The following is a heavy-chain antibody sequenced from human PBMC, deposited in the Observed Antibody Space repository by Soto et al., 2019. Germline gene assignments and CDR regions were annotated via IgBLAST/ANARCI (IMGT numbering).Heavy chain of an antibody. D-gene: IGHD2-21*01. V-gene: IGHV4-39*01. Sequence: SETLSLTCSVSGSSIITSYYWGWIRQSPGKGLEWIGSAYYSGSTYYNPSLKSRVTIFVDTSKSQFSLMLDSVTAADTAGYYCARHDWARFYGMDVWGQGTMVTVSS. CDR1: GSSIITSYY. CDR2: AYYSGST. CDR3: ARHDWARFYGMDV. J-gene: IGHJ6*02.